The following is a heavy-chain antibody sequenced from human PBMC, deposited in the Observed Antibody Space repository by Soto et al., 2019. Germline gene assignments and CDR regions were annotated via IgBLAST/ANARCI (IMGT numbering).Heavy chain of an antibody. CDR3: ARDSKWFGELSHAFDI. D-gene: IGHD3-10*01. Sequence: PGGSLRLSCAASGFTFSSYGMHWVRQAPGKGLEWVAVIWYDGSNKYYADSVKGRFTISRDNSKNTLYLQMNSLRAEDTAVYYCARDSKWFGELSHAFDIWGQGTMVTVS. J-gene: IGHJ3*02. CDR2: IWYDGSNK. V-gene: IGHV3-33*01. CDR1: GFTFSSYG.